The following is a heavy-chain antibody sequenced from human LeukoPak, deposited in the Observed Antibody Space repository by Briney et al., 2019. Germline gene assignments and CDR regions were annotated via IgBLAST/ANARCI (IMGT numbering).Heavy chain of an antibody. CDR1: GFTFSSYE. Sequence: PGGSLRLSGAASGFTFSSYEMNWDRQAPGTGLEWVSYISGSGRTIDYADSVKGRFTISRDNTKNSVYLQMNSLRAEDTAIYFCVRDAVMSPEVLLTAWDYFDCWGQGTLVTVSS. V-gene: IGHV3-48*03. D-gene: IGHD2-21*01. CDR3: VRDAVMSPEVLLTAWDYFDC. CDR2: ISGSGRTI. J-gene: IGHJ4*02.